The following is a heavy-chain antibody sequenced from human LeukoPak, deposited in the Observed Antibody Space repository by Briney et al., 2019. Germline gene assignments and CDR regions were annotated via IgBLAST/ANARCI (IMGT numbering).Heavy chain of an antibody. J-gene: IGHJ5*02. CDR2: INPNSGGT. Sequence: ASVTVSCKASGYTFTGNYMHWVRQAPGQGLEWMGWINPNSGGTNYAQKFQGRVSMTRDTSISTAYMEMSRLRSDDTAVYYCARGDDILTGNRDWFDLWGQGTLVTVFS. V-gene: IGHV1-2*02. CDR3: ARGDDILTGNRDWFDL. D-gene: IGHD3-9*01. CDR1: GYTFTGNY.